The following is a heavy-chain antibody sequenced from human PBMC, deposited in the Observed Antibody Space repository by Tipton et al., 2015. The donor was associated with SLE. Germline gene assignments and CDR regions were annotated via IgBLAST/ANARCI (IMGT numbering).Heavy chain of an antibody. D-gene: IGHD1-26*01. CDR3: AREGLGTSDYYYMDV. V-gene: IGHV4-39*07. J-gene: IGHJ6*03. Sequence: TLSLTCSASGASLSSTVYFWAWIRQPPGKGLEWIGNIFYVGSTFYNPSLKSRLTMSVDTPKNQFSLKLTSVTAADTAVYYCAREGLGTSDYYYMDVWGKGTTVTASS. CDR2: IFYVGST. CDR1: GASLSSTVYF.